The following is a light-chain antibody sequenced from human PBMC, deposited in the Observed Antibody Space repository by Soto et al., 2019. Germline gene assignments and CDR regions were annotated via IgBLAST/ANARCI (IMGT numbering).Light chain of an antibody. CDR3: GADHVSWSNFVYV. V-gene: IGLV9-49*01. Sequence: QAVVTQPPSASASLGASVTLTCTLSSGYSNYKVDWYQQRPGKGPRFVMRVGTGGIVGSKGDGIPDRFSVLGSGLNRYLTIKNLQEEDESDYHCGADHVSWSNFVYVFGTGTKLTVL. CDR1: SGYSNYK. J-gene: IGLJ1*01. CDR2: VGTGGIVG.